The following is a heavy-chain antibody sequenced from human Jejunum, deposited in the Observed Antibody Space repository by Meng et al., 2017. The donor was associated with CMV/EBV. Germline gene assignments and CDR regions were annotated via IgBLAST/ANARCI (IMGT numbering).Heavy chain of an antibody. CDR3: ARGPGASTREGFDY. CDR2: FYSSDTY. Sequence: QVQLQESGPGLVKSSETLSLTCTVSGGSISNHYWSWIRQSAGKGLEWIGRFYSSDTYNYHPSLNSRLTMSLDTSKNQFSLNLSSVTAADTAIYYCARGPGASTREGFDYWGLGTLVTVSS. J-gene: IGHJ4*02. CDR1: GGSISNHY. V-gene: IGHV4-4*07. D-gene: IGHD1-26*01.